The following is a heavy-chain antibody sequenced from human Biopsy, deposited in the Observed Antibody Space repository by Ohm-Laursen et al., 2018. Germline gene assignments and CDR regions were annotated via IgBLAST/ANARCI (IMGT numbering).Heavy chain of an antibody. CDR2: IYPGGGT. D-gene: IGHD2/OR15-2a*01. V-gene: IGHV4-4*07. CDR3: AGIILGPTNDSFDI. CDR1: GDSIRNYY. J-gene: IGHJ3*02. Sequence: SETLSLTCTVSGDSIRNYYWSWIRQAAGKGLEWIGRIYPGGGTIYNPSLESRVTMSVDTSKNHFSLNLNSVTAADTAVYFCAGIILGPTNDSFDIWGQGTMGPVSS.